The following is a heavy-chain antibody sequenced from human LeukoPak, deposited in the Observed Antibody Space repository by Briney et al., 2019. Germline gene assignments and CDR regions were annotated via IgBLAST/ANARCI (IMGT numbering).Heavy chain of an antibody. CDR2: IWYDGSNK. CDR1: GFTFSRYG. D-gene: IGHD3-10*01. CDR3: AREPYYNAGTYFPI. J-gene: IGHJ3*02. Sequence: GGSLRLSCAASGFTFSRYGMHWVRQAQGKGLEWVAVIWYDGSNKDYADSVKGRFTISRDNSKNTLYLQMNSLSAEDTAIYYCAREPYYNAGTYFPIWGQGTMVTVSS. V-gene: IGHV3-33*01.